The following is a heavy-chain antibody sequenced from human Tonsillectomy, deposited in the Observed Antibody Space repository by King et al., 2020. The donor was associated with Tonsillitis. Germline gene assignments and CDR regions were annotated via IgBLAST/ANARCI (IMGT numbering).Heavy chain of an antibody. CDR1: GGSISSYY. V-gene: IGHV4-59*01. CDR2: IYYSGST. Sequence: LQLQESGPGLVKPSETLSLTCTVSGGSISSYYWSWLRQPPGKGLEWIGYIYYSGSTNYNPSFKSRVTISVDTSKNQFSLKLSSVTAADTAVYYCARGWSGYYPPPFDYWGQGTLVTVSS. CDR3: ARGWSGYYPPPFDY. J-gene: IGHJ4*02. D-gene: IGHD3-3*01.